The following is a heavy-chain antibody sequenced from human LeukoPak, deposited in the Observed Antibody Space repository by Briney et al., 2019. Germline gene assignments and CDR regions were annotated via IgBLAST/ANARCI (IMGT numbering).Heavy chain of an antibody. V-gene: IGHV1-8*01. CDR3: ATEGIAARSYYYYGMDV. Sequence: ASVKVSCKASGYTFANYDINWVRQATGQGLEWMGWMNPDSGATGYGQKFQGRVTMTEDTSTDTAYMELSSLRSEDTAVYYCATEGIAARSYYYYGMDVWGQGTTVTVSS. CDR2: MNPDSGAT. D-gene: IGHD6-6*01. J-gene: IGHJ6*02. CDR1: GYTFANYD.